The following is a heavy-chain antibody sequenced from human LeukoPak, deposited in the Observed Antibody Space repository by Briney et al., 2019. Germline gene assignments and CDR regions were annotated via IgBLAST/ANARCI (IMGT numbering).Heavy chain of an antibody. Sequence: GESLKISCKGSEYNFASYWIGWVRQMPGKGLEWMGIIYPGDSETRYSPSFQGQVTISADKSISTAYLQWSSLKASATAIYYCARVQYCSSTSCSSFDYWGQGTLVTVSS. J-gene: IGHJ4*02. CDR2: IYPGDSET. D-gene: IGHD2-2*01. CDR1: EYNFASYW. V-gene: IGHV5-51*01. CDR3: ARVQYCSSTSCSSFDY.